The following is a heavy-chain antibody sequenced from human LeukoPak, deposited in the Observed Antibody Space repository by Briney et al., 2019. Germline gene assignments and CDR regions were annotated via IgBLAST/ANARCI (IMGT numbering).Heavy chain of an antibody. Sequence: GGSLRLSCAASGITFSTYNMNWVRQAPGKGLEWVSYITSSSTVIYNADSVKGRFTTSRDNAKNSLDLQMNSLKVEDTAVYYCATPAAGPGAEYSLYWGQGTLVIVSS. J-gene: IGHJ1*01. CDR1: GITFSTYN. CDR2: ITSSSTVI. D-gene: IGHD6-13*01. V-gene: IGHV3-21*05. CDR3: ATPAAGPGAEYSLY.